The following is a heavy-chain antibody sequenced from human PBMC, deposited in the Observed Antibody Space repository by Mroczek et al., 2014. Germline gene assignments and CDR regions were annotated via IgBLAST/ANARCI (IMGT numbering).Heavy chain of an antibody. J-gene: IGHJ6*01. Sequence: VQLQESGGGLVQPGGSLRLSCAASGFTFSSYWMSWVRQAPGKGLEWVANIKQDGSEKYYVDSVKGRFTISRDNAKNSLYLQMNSLRAEDTAVSSDLRLLSSCRLCLWRCSVVIGTYG. CDR2: IKQDGSEK. D-gene: IGHD2-21*01. CDR1: GFTFSSYW. CDR3: LRLLSSCRLCLWRCSVVIGTYG. V-gene: IGHV3-7*01.